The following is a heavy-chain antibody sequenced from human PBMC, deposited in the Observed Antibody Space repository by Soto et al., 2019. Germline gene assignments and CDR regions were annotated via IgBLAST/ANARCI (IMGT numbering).Heavy chain of an antibody. CDR1: GFTFSSYA. CDR2: ISGSGGST. Sequence: PGGSLRLSCAASGFTFSSYAMSWVRQAPGKGLEWVSAISGSGGSTYYADSVKGRFTISRDNSKNTLYLQMNSLRAEDTAVYYCAKIGIVVVTATRTYYFDYWGQGISVTVSS. CDR3: AKIGIVVVTATRTYYFDY. J-gene: IGHJ4*02. V-gene: IGHV3-23*01. D-gene: IGHD2-21*02.